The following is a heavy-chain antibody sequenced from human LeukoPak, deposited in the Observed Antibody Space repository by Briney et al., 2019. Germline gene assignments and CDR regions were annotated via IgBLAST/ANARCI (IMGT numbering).Heavy chain of an antibody. D-gene: IGHD1-26*01. CDR2: IWYDGSNK. J-gene: IGHJ4*02. Sequence: GGSLRLSCAASGFTFSSYGMHWVRQAPGKGLEWVAVIWYDGSNKYYADSVKGRFTISRDNSKNTLYLQMNILRAEDTAVYYCARVDDVGATQRSFDYWGQGTLVTVSS. V-gene: IGHV3-33*01. CDR1: GFTFSSYG. CDR3: ARVDDVGATQRSFDY.